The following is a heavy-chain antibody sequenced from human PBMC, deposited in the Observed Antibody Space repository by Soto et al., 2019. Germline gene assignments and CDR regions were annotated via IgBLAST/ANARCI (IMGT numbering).Heavy chain of an antibody. J-gene: IGHJ4*02. D-gene: IGHD2-8*01. V-gene: IGHV3-30*18. Sequence: GGSLRLSCAASGFDFSNDVLHWVRQAPGKGLEWVAVMSFDGSDIYYADSVKGRFTISRDNSKNTLYLQMNNLRPEDTAVYYCAKVREDIVLLVALDYWGQGTLVTVSS. CDR3: AKVREDIVLLVALDY. CDR1: GFDFSNDV. CDR2: MSFDGSDI.